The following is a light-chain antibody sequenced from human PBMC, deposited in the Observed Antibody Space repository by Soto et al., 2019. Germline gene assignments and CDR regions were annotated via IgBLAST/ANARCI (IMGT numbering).Light chain of an antibody. CDR2: DAS. Sequence: EIVLTQSPATLSLSPGEGATLSCRASQSVSSYLGWYQQKPGQAPKLLNYDASNRAAGVPARFSGSGSGTDFTLTISSLEPEDFAVYYCQQRTNWPLTFGGGTKVEIK. CDR1: QSVSSY. V-gene: IGKV3-11*01. CDR3: QQRTNWPLT. J-gene: IGKJ4*01.